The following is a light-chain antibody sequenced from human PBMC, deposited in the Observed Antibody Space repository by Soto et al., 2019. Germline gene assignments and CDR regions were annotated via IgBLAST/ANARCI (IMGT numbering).Light chain of an antibody. V-gene: IGLV2-14*01. CDR1: SSDVGDYNL. Sequence: QSALTQPASVSGSPGQSITISCTGTSSDVGDYNLGSWYQQHPGKAPKLMIYDVSSRPSGVSNRFSGSKSGNTASLTISGLQAEDEADYYCSSFTSSVTYVFGTGTKVTVL. CDR3: SSFTSSVTYV. J-gene: IGLJ1*01. CDR2: DVS.